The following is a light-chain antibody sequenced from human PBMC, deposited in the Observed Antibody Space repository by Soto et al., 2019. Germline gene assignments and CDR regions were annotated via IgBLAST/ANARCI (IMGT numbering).Light chain of an antibody. V-gene: IGLV2-8*01. CDR3: SSYVGTNSYV. CDR2: EVY. Sequence: QSGLAKPYSASGSPAQSVTISCTGTSSDVGGYNYVSWYQHHPGKAPKLIIYEVYKRPSGVPDRFSGSKSGNTAALTVSGLQAEDEADYYCSSYVGTNSYVFGTGTKVTV. J-gene: IGLJ1*01. CDR1: SSDVGGYNY.